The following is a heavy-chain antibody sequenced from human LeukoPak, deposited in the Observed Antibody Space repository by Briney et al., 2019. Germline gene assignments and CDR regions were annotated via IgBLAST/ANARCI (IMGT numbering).Heavy chain of an antibody. CDR1: GFTFSSYA. V-gene: IGHV3-23*01. CDR2: ISGSGGST. Sequence: GGSLRLSCAASGFTFSSYAMSWVRQAPGKGLEWVSAISGSGGSTYYADSVKGRFTISRDNSKNTLYLQMNSLRAEDTAVYYCVTKTTVTSFDYWGQGTLVTVSS. CDR3: VTKTTVTSFDY. J-gene: IGHJ4*02. D-gene: IGHD4-4*01.